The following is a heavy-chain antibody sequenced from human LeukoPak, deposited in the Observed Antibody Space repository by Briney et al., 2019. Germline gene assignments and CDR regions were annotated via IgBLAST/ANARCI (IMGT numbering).Heavy chain of an antibody. CDR1: GGTFSSYA. D-gene: IGHD3-22*01. J-gene: IGHJ4*02. CDR3: ARGESYYDSSGYETPYDY. CDR2: IIPILGIA. V-gene: IGHV1-69*04. Sequence: GASVKVSCKASGGTFSSYAISWVRQAPGQGLEWMGRIIPILGIANYAQKFQGRVTITADKSTSTAYMELSSLRSEDTAVYYCARGESYYDSSGYETPYDYWGQGTLVTVSS.